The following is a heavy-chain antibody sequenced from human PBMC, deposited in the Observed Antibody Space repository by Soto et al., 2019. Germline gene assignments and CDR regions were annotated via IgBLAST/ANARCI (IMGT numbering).Heavy chain of an antibody. CDR3: ARGRGYCSGGSCHNYFDY. Sequence: TLSLTCAVYGGSFSGYYWSWIRQPPGKGLEWIGEINHSGSTNYNPSLKSRVTISVDTSKNQFSLKLSSVTAADTAVYYCARGRGYCSGGSCHNYFDYWGQGTLVTVSS. CDR2: INHSGST. J-gene: IGHJ4*02. V-gene: IGHV4-34*01. CDR1: GGSFSGYY. D-gene: IGHD2-15*01.